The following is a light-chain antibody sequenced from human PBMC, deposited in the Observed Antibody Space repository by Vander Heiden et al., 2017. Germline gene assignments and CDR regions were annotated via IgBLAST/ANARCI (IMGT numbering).Light chain of an antibody. CDR3: QSYDTRVSGAKV. V-gene: IGLV1-40*01. J-gene: IGLJ3*02. Sequence: QSAPTRPPSVPGPPGNRVTISCTGSSSNIGTNYDVHWYQQVAGKAPRLLIYGDRNRPSGVPDRFSGSRSGTSASLVITGLQADDEAYYYCQSYDTRVSGAKVFGGGTKLTVL. CDR2: GDR. CDR1: SSNIGTNYD.